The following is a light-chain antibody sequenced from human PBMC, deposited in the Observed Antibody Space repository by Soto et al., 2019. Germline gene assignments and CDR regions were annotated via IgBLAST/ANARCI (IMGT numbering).Light chain of an antibody. Sequence: SYELTQPPSVSVSPGQTARITCYGDALPKQYAYWYQQKPGQSPVLVRYKDSERPSGIPERFSGSSSGTTVTLTISGVQAEDEADYYCQSADSSGTYRVVFGGGTKLTVL. V-gene: IGLV3-25*03. CDR3: QSADSSGTYRVV. CDR2: KDS. J-gene: IGLJ2*01. CDR1: ALPKQY.